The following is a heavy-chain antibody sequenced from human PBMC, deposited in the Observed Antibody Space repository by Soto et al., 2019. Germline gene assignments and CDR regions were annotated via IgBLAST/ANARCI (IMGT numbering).Heavy chain of an antibody. J-gene: IGHJ5*02. D-gene: IGHD6-13*01. CDR1: GASMNSGAYY. CDR3: ARVSATGTRWFDP. V-gene: IGHV4-31*03. CDR2: IYHNGRT. Sequence: QVQLQESGPGLVKPSQTLSLTCTVSGASMNSGAYYWSWGRQPPGKGLEWIGYIYHNGRTYNYPSLMRRVTMSLDTSKNHFSLKLNSVSSADTAVDYCARVSATGTRWFDPWGQGTLVTVSS.